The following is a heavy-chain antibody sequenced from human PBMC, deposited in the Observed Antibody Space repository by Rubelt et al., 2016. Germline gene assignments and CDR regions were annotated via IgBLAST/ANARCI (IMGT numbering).Heavy chain of an antibody. CDR3: ARMAGNYYGMDV. CDR2: INHGGST. Sequence: QLQLQESGPRLVKPSETLSLTCAVYGGTFSGYLWSWIRQPPGKGLEWIGEINHGGSTNYNPSLKSRVTISIDTSRNQFSLKLTSVTAADTAVYYCARMAGNYYGMDVWGQGTTVTVSS. J-gene: IGHJ6*02. D-gene: IGHD5-24*01. V-gene: IGHV4-34*01. CDR1: GGTFSGYL.